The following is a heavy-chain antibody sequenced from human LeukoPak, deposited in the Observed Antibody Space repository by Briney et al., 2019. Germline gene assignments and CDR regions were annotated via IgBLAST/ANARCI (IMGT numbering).Heavy chain of an antibody. D-gene: IGHD2-2*01. CDR1: GFSFSSYA. J-gene: IGHJ4*02. V-gene: IGHV3-23*01. CDR3: AKDQGLIVVVPAAIDY. CDR2: LSVSGGSR. Sequence: TGGSLRLSRAAAGFSFSSYAMSRARQAEGMELECVSALSVSGGSRYYADSVNGRFTIPRDNSKSTLYLQMNSLRAEDTAVYYCAKDQGLIVVVPAAIDYWGQATLVTVSS.